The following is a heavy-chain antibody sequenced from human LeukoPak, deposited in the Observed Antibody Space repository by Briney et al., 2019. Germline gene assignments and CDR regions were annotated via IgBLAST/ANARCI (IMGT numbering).Heavy chain of an antibody. CDR1: GGSISSGDYY. D-gene: IGHD3-16*02. V-gene: IGHV4-30-4*01. CDR3: ARVLSAQGMDV. J-gene: IGHJ6*02. Sequence: SETLSLTCTVSGGSISSGDYYWSWIRQPPGKGLEWIGYIYYSGSTYYNPSLKSRVTISVDTSKNQFSLKLSSVTAADTAVYYCARVLSAQGMDVWGQGTTVTVPS. CDR2: IYYSGST.